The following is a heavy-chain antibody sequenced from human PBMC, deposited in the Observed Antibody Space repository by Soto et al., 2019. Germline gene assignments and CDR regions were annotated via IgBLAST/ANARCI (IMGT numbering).Heavy chain of an antibody. CDR1: GYTFTSYG. CDR3: ARDRHDFWSGSYYFDY. V-gene: IGHV1-18*01. Sequence: ASVKVSCKASGYTFTSYGISWVRQAPGQGLEWMGWISAYNGNTNYAQKLQGRVTMTTDTSTSTAYMELRSLRSDDTAVYYCARDRHDFWSGSYYFDYWGQGTLATVS. CDR2: ISAYNGNT. D-gene: IGHD3-3*01. J-gene: IGHJ4*02.